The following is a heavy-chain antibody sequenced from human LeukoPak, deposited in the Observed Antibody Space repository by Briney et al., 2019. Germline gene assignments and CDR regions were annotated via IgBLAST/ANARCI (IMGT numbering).Heavy chain of an antibody. CDR1: GFTFSTSG. D-gene: IGHD1-26*01. CDR3: AKGPSGNQFDP. V-gene: IGHV3-30*02. Sequence: GGPLRLSCAASGFTFSTSGMHWVRQAPPKGLDWVSFIRHDGSKKYYAKSVKGRFTISRDNSKNTLYVQMNSLRPEDTAVYYCAKGPSGNQFDPWGQGTLVTASS. J-gene: IGHJ5*02. CDR2: IRHDGSKK.